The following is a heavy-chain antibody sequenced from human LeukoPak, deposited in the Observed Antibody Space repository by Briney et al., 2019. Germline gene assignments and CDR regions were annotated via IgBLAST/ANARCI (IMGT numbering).Heavy chain of an antibody. CDR2: IYHSGST. CDR1: GYSISSGYY. V-gene: IGHV4-38-2*02. CDR3: ARGGSYLFDY. D-gene: IGHD1-26*01. Sequence: SETLSLTCTVSGYSISSGYYWGWIRQPPGKGLEWIGSIYHSGSTYYNPSLKSRVTISVDRSKNQFSLKLSSVTAADTAVYYCARGGSYLFDYWGQGTLVTVSS. J-gene: IGHJ4*02.